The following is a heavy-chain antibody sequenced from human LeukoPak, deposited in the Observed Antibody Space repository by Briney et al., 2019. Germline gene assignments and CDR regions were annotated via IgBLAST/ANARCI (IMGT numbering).Heavy chain of an antibody. CDR2: INHSGSN. CDR1: GGSFSGYY. V-gene: IGHV4-34*01. D-gene: IGHD3-16*01. Sequence: KPSETLSLTCAVYGGSFSGYYWSWVRQPPGKGLEWIGEINHSGSNNHNPSLESRVSISVDKSKNQFSLKLRSVTAADTAVYYCARIRDYDRWGQGTLVTVSS. J-gene: IGHJ5*02. CDR3: ARIRDYDR.